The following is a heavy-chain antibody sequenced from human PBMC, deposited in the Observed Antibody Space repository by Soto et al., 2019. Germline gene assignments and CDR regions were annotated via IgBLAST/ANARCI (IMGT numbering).Heavy chain of an antibody. CDR3: ARGQRISYYYDSSGYYPDY. J-gene: IGHJ4*02. V-gene: IGHV1-69*01. Sequence: QVQLVQSGAEVKKPGSSVKVSCKASGGTFISYAISWVRQAPGQGLEWMGGIIPIFGTANYAQKFQGRVTITADESTSTAYMELSSLRSEDTAVYYCARGQRISYYYDSSGYYPDYWGQGTLVTVSS. CDR1: GGTFISYA. D-gene: IGHD3-22*01. CDR2: IIPIFGTA.